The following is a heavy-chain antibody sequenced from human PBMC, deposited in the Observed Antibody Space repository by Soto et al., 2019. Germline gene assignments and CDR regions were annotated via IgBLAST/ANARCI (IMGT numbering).Heavy chain of an antibody. CDR2: IYHSGST. CDR1: GYSMRSGYY. D-gene: IGHD6-19*01. V-gene: IGHV4-38-2*02. CDR3: ARDGSSGSPGLHNWFDL. Sequence: LTCAVSGYSMRSGYYWGWIRQPPGTGLEWIGSIYHSGSTYYNPSLKSRVTISVDTAKNQFSLKLSSVTAADTAVYYCARDGSSGSPGLHNWFDLRGPGTLGTGSS. J-gene: IGHJ5*02.